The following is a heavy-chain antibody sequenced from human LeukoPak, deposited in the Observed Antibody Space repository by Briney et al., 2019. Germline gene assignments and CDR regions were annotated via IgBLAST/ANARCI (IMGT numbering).Heavy chain of an antibody. CDR2: IKSKTDGGTT. CDR1: GLTFSNAW. CDR3: TTGVDAYAFDI. Sequence: GGSLRLSCAASGLTFSNAWMSWVRQAPGKGLEWVGRIKSKTDGGTTDYAAPVKGRFTISRDDSKNTLYLQMNSLKTEDTAVYYCTTGVDAYAFDIWGQGTMVTVSS. D-gene: IGHD2-2*01. J-gene: IGHJ3*02. V-gene: IGHV3-15*01.